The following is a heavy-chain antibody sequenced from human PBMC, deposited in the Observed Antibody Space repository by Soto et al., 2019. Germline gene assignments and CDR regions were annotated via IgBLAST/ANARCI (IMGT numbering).Heavy chain of an antibody. CDR3: AKDLNYDFWSGYFPPRYYYYGMDV. Sequence: SLRLSCAASGFTFSSYGIHWVRQAPGKGLEWVAVISYDGSNKYYADSVKGRFTISRDNSKNTLYLQMNSLRAEDTAVYYCAKDLNYDFWSGYFPPRYYYYGMDVWGQGT. V-gene: IGHV3-30*18. CDR1: GFTFSSYG. D-gene: IGHD3-3*01. CDR2: ISYDGSNK. J-gene: IGHJ6*02.